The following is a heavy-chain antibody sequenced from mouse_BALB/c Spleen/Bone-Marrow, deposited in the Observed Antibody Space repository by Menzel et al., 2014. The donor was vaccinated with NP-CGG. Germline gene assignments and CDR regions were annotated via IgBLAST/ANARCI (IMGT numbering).Heavy chain of an antibody. CDR3: ASYYYGHYFDY. CDR1: GFNIKDTY. J-gene: IGHJ2*01. CDR2: IDPANGNT. Sequence: EVQLQQSGAELVNPGASVKLSCTASGFNIKDTYMHWVKQGPEQGLEWIGRIDPANGNTKYDPKFQGKATITADTSSNTAYLQLGSLTSEDTAVYYCASYYYGHYFDYWGRGTTLSISS. D-gene: IGHD1-1*01. V-gene: IGHV14-3*02.